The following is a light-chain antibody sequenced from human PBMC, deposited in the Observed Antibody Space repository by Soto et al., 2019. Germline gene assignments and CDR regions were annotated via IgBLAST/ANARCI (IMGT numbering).Light chain of an antibody. V-gene: IGKV3-15*01. CDR3: HQYNIWPRT. J-gene: IGKJ3*01. CDR2: GAS. Sequence: EIVMTQSPATLSVSPGERATLSCRASQSVSSNVIWFQQKPGQAPRLLIFGASTRATGIPARFSGSGSGTEFTRTISSLQSEDFAVYYWHQYNIWPRTFGPGTKVDIK. CDR1: QSVSSN.